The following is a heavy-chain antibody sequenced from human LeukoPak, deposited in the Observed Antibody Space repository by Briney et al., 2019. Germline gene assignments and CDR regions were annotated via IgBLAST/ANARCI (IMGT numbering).Heavy chain of an antibody. CDR2: FHYSGST. V-gene: IGHV4-59*08. J-gene: IGHJ4*02. CDR1: GGSISSYY. Sequence: PSETLSLTCTVSGGSISSYYWNWIRQPPGEGLEWIGYFHYSGSTNYNPSLKSRVTISVDTSKNQFSLKLSSVTAADTAVYYCAGRLRAALDSWGQGTLVTVSS. CDR3: AGRLRAALDS.